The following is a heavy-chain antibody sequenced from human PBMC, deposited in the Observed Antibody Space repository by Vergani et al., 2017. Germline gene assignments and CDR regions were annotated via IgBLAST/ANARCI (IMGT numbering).Heavy chain of an antibody. J-gene: IGHJ4*02. CDR2: IYHSGST. CDR1: GGSISSGGYS. CDR3: AREAINSSSWPYYFDY. D-gene: IGHD6-13*01. Sequence: QLQLQESGSGLVKPSQTLSLTCAVSGGSISSGGYSWSWIRQPPGKGLECIGYIYHSGSTYYNPSLKSRVTISVDTSKNQFSLKLSSVTAADTAVYYCAREAINSSSWPYYFDYWGQGTLVTVSS. V-gene: IGHV4-30-2*01.